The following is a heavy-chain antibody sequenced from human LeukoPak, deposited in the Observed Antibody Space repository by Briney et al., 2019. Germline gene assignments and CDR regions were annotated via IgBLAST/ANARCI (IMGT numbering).Heavy chain of an antibody. CDR1: GYKFSNYW. CDR3: ARRGAGYNWNSIGP. J-gene: IGHJ5*02. D-gene: IGHD1-7*01. V-gene: IGHV5-51*01. CDR2: IYPGDYDT. Sequence: GESLKISCQGSGYKFSNYWIGWVRQVPEKGLEWMGIIYPGDYDTRYSPSFQGQVSVSADKSISTAYLQWSSLKASDTAMYYCARRGAGYNWNSIGPWGQGTLVSVSS.